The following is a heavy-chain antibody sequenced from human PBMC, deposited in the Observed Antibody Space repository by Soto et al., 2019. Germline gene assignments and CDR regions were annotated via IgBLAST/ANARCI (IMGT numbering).Heavy chain of an antibody. Sequence: GGSLRLSCAASGFTFPMYDMTWVRQAPGKGLEWVSSVRSSGSSTHYADSVKGRFTISRDNSNHSLDLQLNSLRGEDTAMYYCARDMYSSDYFVKWFEPWGQGTLVTVSS. D-gene: IGHD6-19*01. CDR3: ARDMYSSDYFVKWFEP. CDR2: VRSSGSST. J-gene: IGHJ5*02. CDR1: GFTFPMYD. V-gene: IGHV3-23*05.